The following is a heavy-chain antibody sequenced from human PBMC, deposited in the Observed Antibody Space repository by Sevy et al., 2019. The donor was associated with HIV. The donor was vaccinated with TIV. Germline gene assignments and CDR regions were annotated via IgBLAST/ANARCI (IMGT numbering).Heavy chain of an antibody. V-gene: IGHV3-30*18. CDR3: AKDQGGYSYGLPGYYYYGMDV. Sequence: GGSLRLSCAASGFTFSSYGMHWVRQAPGKGLEWVAVISYDGSNKYYADSVKGRFTISRDNSKNTLSLQLNSRMAEDMVVYYCAKDQGGYSYGLPGYYYYGMDVWGQGTTVTVSS. J-gene: IGHJ6*02. CDR2: ISYDGSNK. D-gene: IGHD5-18*01. CDR1: GFTFSSYG.